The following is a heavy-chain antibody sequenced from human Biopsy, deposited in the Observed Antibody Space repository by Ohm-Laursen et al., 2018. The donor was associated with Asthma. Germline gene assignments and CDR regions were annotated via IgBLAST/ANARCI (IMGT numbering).Heavy chain of an antibody. Sequence: SLRLPCAASGFTFGDYWMSWVRQVPGKGLEWVANIKHDGTEKNHVGSLKGRFTISRDNAKNSLYLQMNSLRAEDTAVYYCARTFHFWSPYHAEHYQLWGQGTLVTVSS. CDR1: GFTFGDYW. V-gene: IGHV3-7*01. CDR2: IKHDGTEK. CDR3: ARTFHFWSPYHAEHYQL. D-gene: IGHD3-3*02. J-gene: IGHJ1*01.